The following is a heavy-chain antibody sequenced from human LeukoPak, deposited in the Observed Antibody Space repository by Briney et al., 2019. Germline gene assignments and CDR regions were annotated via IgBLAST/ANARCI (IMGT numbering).Heavy chain of an antibody. CDR1: GFTFDDYA. CDR2: ISGDGGTT. Sequence: PGGSLRLSCAASGFTFDDYAMHWVRQAPGKGLEWVSLISGDGGTTYYADSVKGRFTISRDIRKKSLYLQMNSLRTEDTALYYCAKDIGGLNYCGQGTLVTVSS. D-gene: IGHD6-25*01. CDR3: AKDIGGLNY. V-gene: IGHV3-43*02. J-gene: IGHJ4*02.